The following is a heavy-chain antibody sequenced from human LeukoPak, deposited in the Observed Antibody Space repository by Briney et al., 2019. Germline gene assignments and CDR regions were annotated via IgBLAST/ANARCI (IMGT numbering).Heavy chain of an antibody. CDR1: GSTFSSYA. CDR2: ISGTGGNT. CDR3: VGGVAGSFYFDY. Sequence: SGGSLRLSCAASGSTFSSYAMSWVRQAPGKGLEWVSGISGTGGNTYYADSVKGRFTISRDNSKNTLYLQMNSLRAEDTAVYYCVGGVAGSFYFDYWGQGTLVTVSS. J-gene: IGHJ4*02. D-gene: IGHD6-19*01. V-gene: IGHV3-23*01.